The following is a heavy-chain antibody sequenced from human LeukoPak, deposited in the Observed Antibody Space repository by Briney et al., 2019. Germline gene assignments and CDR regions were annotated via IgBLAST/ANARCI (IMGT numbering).Heavy chain of an antibody. D-gene: IGHD4-23*01. CDR3: TSSGSRWDYFDY. Sequence: GGSLRLSCAASGFTFSKAWMIWVRQAPGKGLEWVARIKTKPEGGTTDYAAPVKGRLTISRDDSKNTLYLQMNSLKTEDTAVYYCTSSGSRWDYFDYWGQGTLATVSS. CDR1: GFTFSKAW. J-gene: IGHJ4*02. CDR2: IKTKPEGGTT. V-gene: IGHV3-15*05.